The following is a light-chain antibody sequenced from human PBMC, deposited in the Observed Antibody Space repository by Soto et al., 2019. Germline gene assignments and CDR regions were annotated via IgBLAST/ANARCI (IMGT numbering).Light chain of an antibody. CDR2: GAS. Sequence: EIMMTQSPTTLSVSTGYTATLSCCASQRVSSELAWYHQKPCHAPRLSIYGASTSATGFPATFSDTGSETALTLTISSMQSEDFAVYYCQQYNSGPYTFGQGTKVDIK. V-gene: IGKV3-15*01. CDR3: QQYNSGPYT. J-gene: IGKJ2*01. CDR1: QRVSSE.